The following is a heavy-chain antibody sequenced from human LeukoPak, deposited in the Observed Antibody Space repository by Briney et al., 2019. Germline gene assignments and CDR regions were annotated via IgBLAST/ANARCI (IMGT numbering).Heavy chain of an antibody. J-gene: IGHJ6*02. CDR1: GGTFSSYT. Sequence: SVKLSCKASGGTFSSYTISWVRQAPGQGLEGVGKIIPILGIANYAQKLQGRVTITADKSTSTAYMELCSLRSEDTGVYYCAREYGDRPGFYYGMDVWGQGATVTVSS. CDR2: IIPILGIA. CDR3: AREYGDRPGFYYGMDV. D-gene: IGHD4-17*01. V-gene: IGHV1-69*04.